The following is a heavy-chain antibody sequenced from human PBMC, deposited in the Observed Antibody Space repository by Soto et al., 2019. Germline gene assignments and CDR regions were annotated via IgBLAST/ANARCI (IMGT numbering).Heavy chain of an antibody. CDR2: LYNSGTT. CDR3: AREGRSGYSYYFDY. Sequence: PSETLSLTCIVPVGSIASGVYSWSWFRQNPGKGLEWIGYLYNSGTTYYNPSLKSPVAISVDTSKNQFSLKVSSVTAADTAVYYCAREGRSGYSYYFDYWGLGTLVTVSS. V-gene: IGHV4-31*01. J-gene: IGHJ4*02. D-gene: IGHD3-22*01. CDR1: VGSIASGVYS.